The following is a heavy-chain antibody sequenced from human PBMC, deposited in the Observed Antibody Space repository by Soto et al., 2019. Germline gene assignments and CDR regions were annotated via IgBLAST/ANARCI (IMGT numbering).Heavy chain of an antibody. Sequence: NPSETLSLTCTVSSGSISRGNYYWSWIRQHPGKGLEWIGHIYYSGNTYYNPSLKSRVTMSVDTSKNQFFLKLSSVTAADTAFYYCARTENDYGGYFDHWGQGALVTVSS. CDR2: IYYSGNT. D-gene: IGHD4-17*01. CDR1: SGSISRGNYY. CDR3: ARTENDYGGYFDH. V-gene: IGHV4-31*03. J-gene: IGHJ4*02.